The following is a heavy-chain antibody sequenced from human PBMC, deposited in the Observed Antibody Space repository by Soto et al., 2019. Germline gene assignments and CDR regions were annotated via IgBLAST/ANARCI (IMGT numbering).Heavy chain of an antibody. J-gene: IGHJ5*02. CDR1: GYTFTSYD. CDR3: ARGRIIVAGGFDP. D-gene: IGHD6-19*01. V-gene: IGHV1-8*01. CDR2: MNPSTGNT. Sequence: QVQLVQSGAEVKKPGASVKVSCKASGYTFTSYDIIWVRQATGQGLEWMGWMNPSTGNTDSAEKFQGSLTMTRNTSISTVYMELSSLGFEDTAVYYCARGRIIVAGGFDPWGQGTLVTVSS.